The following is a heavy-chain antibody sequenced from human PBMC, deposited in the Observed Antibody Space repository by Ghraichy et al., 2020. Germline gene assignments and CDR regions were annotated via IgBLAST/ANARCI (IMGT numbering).Heavy chain of an antibody. CDR3: ARSRYSPYYYYYYMDV. Sequence: GSLRLSCAASGFTFSSYWMSWVRQAPGKGLEWVANIKQDGSEKYYVDSVKGRFTISRDNAKNSLYLQMNSLRAEDTAVYYCARSRYSPYYYYYYMDVWGKGTTVTVSS. J-gene: IGHJ6*03. CDR1: GFTFSSYW. CDR2: IKQDGSEK. V-gene: IGHV3-7*01. D-gene: IGHD6-13*01.